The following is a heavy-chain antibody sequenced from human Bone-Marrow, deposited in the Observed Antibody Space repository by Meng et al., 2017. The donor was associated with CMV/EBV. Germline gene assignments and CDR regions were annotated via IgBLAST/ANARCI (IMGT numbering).Heavy chain of an antibody. J-gene: IGHJ4*02. CDR2: ISYDGSNK. CDR3: ARELHSFPAADY. CDR1: GFTFSSYA. D-gene: IGHD2-15*01. Sequence: GGSLRLSCAASGFTFSSYAMHWVRQAPGKGLEWVAVISYDGSNKYYADSVKGRFTISRDNSKNTLYLQMNSLRAEDTAVYYCARELHSFPAADYWGQGTLVTVSS. V-gene: IGHV3-30*04.